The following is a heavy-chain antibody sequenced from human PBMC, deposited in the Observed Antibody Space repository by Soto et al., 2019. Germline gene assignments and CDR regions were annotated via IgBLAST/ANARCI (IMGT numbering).Heavy chain of an antibody. V-gene: IGHV1-2*04. Sequence: QVQLVQSGAEVKKPGASVKVSCKASGYTFTGYYMHWVRQAPGQGLEWMGWINPNSGGTNYAQKFQGWVTMTRDTSISTAYMELSRLRSDDTAVYYCARGGIFGVVRSWFDPWGQGTLVTVSS. D-gene: IGHD3-3*01. CDR2: INPNSGGT. J-gene: IGHJ5*02. CDR3: ARGGIFGVVRSWFDP. CDR1: GYTFTGYY.